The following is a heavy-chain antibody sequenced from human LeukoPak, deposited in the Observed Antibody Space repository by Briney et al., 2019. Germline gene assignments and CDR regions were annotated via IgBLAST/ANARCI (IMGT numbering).Heavy chain of an antibody. CDR1: GFTFSSYW. CDR2: IYYSGST. J-gene: IGHJ4*02. V-gene: IGHV4-59*01. Sequence: GSLRLSCAASGFTFSSYWMSWVRQAPGKGLEWIGYIYYSGSTNYNPSLKSRVTISVDTSKNQFSLKLSSVTAADTAVYYCASQRGYSGYDPLDYWGQGTLVTVSS. D-gene: IGHD5-12*01. CDR3: ASQRGYSGYDPLDY.